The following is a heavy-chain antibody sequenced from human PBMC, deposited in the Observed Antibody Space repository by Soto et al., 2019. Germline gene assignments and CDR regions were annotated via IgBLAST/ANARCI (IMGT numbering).Heavy chain of an antibody. Sequence: EVRLVETGGGLIQPGGSLRLSCAASGFTVSSNYMSWVRQAPGKGLEWVSVIYSGGSTYYADSVKGRFTISRDNSKNTLYLQMNSLRAEDTAVYYCARMGVVYDSSGYYFDYWGQGTLVTVSS. CDR1: GFTVSSNY. J-gene: IGHJ4*02. D-gene: IGHD3-22*01. CDR2: IYSGGST. V-gene: IGHV3-53*02. CDR3: ARMGVVYDSSGYYFDY.